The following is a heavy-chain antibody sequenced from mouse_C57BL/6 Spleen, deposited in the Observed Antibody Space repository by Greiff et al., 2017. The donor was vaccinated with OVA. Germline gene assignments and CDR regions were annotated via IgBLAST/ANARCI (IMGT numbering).Heavy chain of an antibody. Sequence: VQLQQSGAELARPGASVKLSCKASGYTFTSYGISWVKQRTGQGLEWIGEIYPRSGNTYYNEKFKGKATLTADKSSSTAYMELRSLTSEDSAVYFCASLETAQATVYYYAMDYWGQGTSVTVSS. CDR1: GYTFTSYG. J-gene: IGHJ4*01. D-gene: IGHD3-2*02. V-gene: IGHV1-81*01. CDR2: IYPRSGNT. CDR3: ASLETAQATVYYYAMDY.